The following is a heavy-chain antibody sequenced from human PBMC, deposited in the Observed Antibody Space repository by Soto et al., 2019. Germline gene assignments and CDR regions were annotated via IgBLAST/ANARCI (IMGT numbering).Heavy chain of an antibody. V-gene: IGHV1-8*01. D-gene: IGHD6-19*01. Sequence: QVQLVQSGAEVKKPGASVKVSCKASGYTFTRNDINWVRQATGQGLEWMGWMNPNSGNTGYAQKFQGRVTMTKNTCXSTAYMELSSLRSEDTAVYYCARGKYSSGWYAFDIWGQGTMVTVSS. CDR2: MNPNSGNT. J-gene: IGHJ3*02. CDR3: ARGKYSSGWYAFDI. CDR1: GYTFTRND.